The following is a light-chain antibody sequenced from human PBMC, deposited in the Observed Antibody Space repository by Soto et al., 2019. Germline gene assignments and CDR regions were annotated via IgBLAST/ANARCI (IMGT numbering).Light chain of an antibody. CDR1: RSISSW. J-gene: IGKJ1*01. Sequence: DIQMTQSPSTLSASLGYRVTITCRAIRSISSWLSWYQQNQAKAPKLLIYKASSLESAVTSRFSGSGSGTEFTLTISSLQPDDFATYYCQQYNSYSRTFGQGTKVDI. CDR3: QQYNSYSRT. CDR2: KAS. V-gene: IGKV1-5*03.